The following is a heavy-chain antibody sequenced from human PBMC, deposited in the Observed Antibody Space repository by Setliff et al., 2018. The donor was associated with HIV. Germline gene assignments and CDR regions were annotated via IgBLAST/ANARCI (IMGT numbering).Heavy chain of an antibody. CDR2: ISNTGTT. D-gene: IGHD3-9*01. CDR3: ARHRYYDILFDP. V-gene: IGHV4-59*08. Sequence: SETLSLTCTVSGDSISSYYWSWIRQPPGKGLEWIGYISNTGTTNYNPSLKSRVTISIDTSKKQFSLKLTSVTAADTAVYYCARHRYYDILFDPWGQGTLVTVSS. J-gene: IGHJ5*02. CDR1: GDSISSYY.